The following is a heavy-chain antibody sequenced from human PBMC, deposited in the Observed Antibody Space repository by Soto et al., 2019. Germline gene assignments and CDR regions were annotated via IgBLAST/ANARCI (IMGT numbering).Heavy chain of an antibody. Sequence: GGSLRLSCGASGFTFSVYAMTWVRQAPGKGLEWVSAISGNGGSTYYADSVKGRFTISRDNSKSTLHLQMNSLRVEDTAVYYCAKDRTFAPPPVRFDSWGQGTLVTVSS. CDR3: AKDRTFAPPPVRFDS. CDR1: GFTFSVYA. CDR2: ISGNGGST. J-gene: IGHJ4*02. D-gene: IGHD6-6*01. V-gene: IGHV3-23*01.